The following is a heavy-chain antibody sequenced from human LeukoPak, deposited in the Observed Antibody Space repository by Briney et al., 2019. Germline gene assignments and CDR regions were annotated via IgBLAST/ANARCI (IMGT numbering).Heavy chain of an antibody. Sequence: GASVKVSCKASGYTFTSYAMHWVRQAPGQRLEWMGWINAGNGNTKYSQKFQGRVTMTRDTSTSTVYMELSSLRSDDTAVYYCATGSRVFAFDIWGQGTMVTVSS. CDR2: INAGNGNT. V-gene: IGHV1-3*01. J-gene: IGHJ3*02. CDR3: ATGSRVFAFDI. CDR1: GYTFTSYA. D-gene: IGHD6-25*01.